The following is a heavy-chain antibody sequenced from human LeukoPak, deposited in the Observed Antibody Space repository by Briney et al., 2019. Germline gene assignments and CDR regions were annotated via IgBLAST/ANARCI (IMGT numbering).Heavy chain of an antibody. V-gene: IGHV3-33*01. CDR1: GFTVSGHG. J-gene: IGHJ4*02. D-gene: IGHD5-18*01. CDR2: AWYDEIKE. CDR3: ARVRYNSGYIFDY. Sequence: GGSLRLSCAASGFTVSGHGMHWVRQAPGKGLEWVAVAWYDEIKENYADSVRGRFSISRDNAKNSLYLQMSSLRAEDTAVYYCARVRYNSGYIFDYWGQGTLVTVSS.